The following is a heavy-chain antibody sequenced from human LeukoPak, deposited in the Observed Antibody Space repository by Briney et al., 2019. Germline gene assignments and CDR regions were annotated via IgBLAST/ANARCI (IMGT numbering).Heavy chain of an antibody. CDR2: INPNSGGT. D-gene: IGHD3-9*01. V-gene: IGHV1-2*02. J-gene: IGHJ4*02. CDR1: GYTFTGYY. Sequence: GASVKVSCKASGYTFTGYYMHWVRQAPGQGLEWMGWINPNSGGTNYAQKFQGRVTMTRDTSISTAYLELSGLRSDDTAYFYCARVQYYNILTGAFHSWGQGTLVTVSS. CDR3: ARVQYYNILTGAFHS.